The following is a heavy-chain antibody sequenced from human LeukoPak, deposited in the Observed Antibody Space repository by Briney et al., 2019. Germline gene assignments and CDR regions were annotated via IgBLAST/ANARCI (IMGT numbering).Heavy chain of an antibody. J-gene: IGHJ4*02. CDR3: AIGGDSTTSCYRCFNY. CDR2: IFPDDSDT. D-gene: IGHD2-2*01. V-gene: IGHV5-51*01. CDR1: GYRFINYW. Sequence: GESLKISCKGSGYRFINYWIGWVRQMPGKGLEWMGIIFPDDSDTRYSPSFQGQVTISADKFISTAYLQWSSLKASDTAMYYCAIGGDSTTSCYRCFNYWGQGTLVTVSS.